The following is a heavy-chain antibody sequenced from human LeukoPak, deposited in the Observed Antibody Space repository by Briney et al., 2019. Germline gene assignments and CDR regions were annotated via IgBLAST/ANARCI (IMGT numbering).Heavy chain of an antibody. CDR1: GFTFSSYA. V-gene: IGHV3-23*01. D-gene: IGHD3-22*01. CDR2: MSGSGGST. J-gene: IGHJ4*02. Sequence: GGSLRLSCAASGFTFSSYAMSWVRQAPGKGLEWVSAMSGSGGSTYYADPVKGRFTISRDNSKNTLYLQMNSLRAEDTALYYCAKAMSGYYDSSELDYWGQGTLVTVSS. CDR3: AKAMSGYYDSSELDY.